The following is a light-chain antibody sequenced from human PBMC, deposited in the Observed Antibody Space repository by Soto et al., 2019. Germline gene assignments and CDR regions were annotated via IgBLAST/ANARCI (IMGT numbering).Light chain of an antibody. CDR2: AAS. J-gene: IGKJ1*01. CDR1: QSIGYW. CDR3: QQYNSYSKT. V-gene: IGKV1-5*01. Sequence: IQMTQAPCTLSATVGDRGTITCRASQSIGYWLAWYQQKPGKAPNLLIYAASSLETGVPSRFSGSGSGTEFTLSISSLQPDDSASYYCQQYNSYSKTFGQGTKVDIK.